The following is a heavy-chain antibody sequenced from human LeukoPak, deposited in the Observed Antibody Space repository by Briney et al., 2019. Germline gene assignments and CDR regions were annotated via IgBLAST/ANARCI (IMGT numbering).Heavy chain of an antibody. J-gene: IGHJ4*02. CDR1: GGSISSYY. CDR2: LYYSGST. Sequence: PSETLSLTCTVSGGSISSYYWSWIRQPPGKGLEWIGYLYYSGSTNYNPSLKSRVTISVDTSKNQFSLKLSSVTAADTAVYYCASTYCSGGSCYWALDYWGQGTLVTVSS. CDR3: ASTYCSGGSCYWALDY. D-gene: IGHD2-15*01. V-gene: IGHV4-59*08.